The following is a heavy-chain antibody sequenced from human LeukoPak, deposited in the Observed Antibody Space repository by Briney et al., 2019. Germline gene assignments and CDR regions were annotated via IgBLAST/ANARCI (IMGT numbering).Heavy chain of an antibody. J-gene: IGHJ4*02. CDR2: ISGSGGST. CDR1: GFTVSSNY. Sequence: GGSLRLSCAASGFTVSSNYMSWVRQAPGKGLEWVSAISGSGGSTYYADSVKGRFTISRDNSKNTLYLQMNSLRAEDTAVYYCAKIEGGSGSYEGSYFDYWGQGTLVTVSS. V-gene: IGHV3-23*01. D-gene: IGHD3-10*01. CDR3: AKIEGGSGSYEGSYFDY.